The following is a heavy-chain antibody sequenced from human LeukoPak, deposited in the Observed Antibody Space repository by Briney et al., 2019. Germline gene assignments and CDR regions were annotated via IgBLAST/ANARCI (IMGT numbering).Heavy chain of an antibody. J-gene: IGHJ4*02. V-gene: IGHV3-48*02. CDR1: GFAFSSSS. D-gene: IGHD3-10*01. CDR2: ISSSSSSI. Sequence: PGGFLRLSCAASGFAFSSSSMNWVRLAPGKGLECISHISSSSSSIYYADSVKGRFTVSRDNAKNSLYLQMNSLRDEDTAIYYCARDNAVREALVSPNYWGQGTVVTVSS. CDR3: ARDNAVREALVSPNY.